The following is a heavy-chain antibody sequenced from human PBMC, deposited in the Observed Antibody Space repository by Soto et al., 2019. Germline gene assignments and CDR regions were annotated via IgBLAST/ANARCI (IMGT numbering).Heavy chain of an antibody. CDR1: GGTFSSYS. J-gene: IGHJ4*02. CDR3: ARDGGRHSGGIDY. D-gene: IGHD1-26*01. CDR2: LIPIFGTA. Sequence: QVQLVQSGAEVKKPGSSVKVSCKASGGTFSSYSINWVRQAPGQGLEWMGELIPIFGTANYAQKFQGRVTITADESTSTAYMELSSLRSEDTAGYYCARDGGRHSGGIDYWGQGTLVTGSS. V-gene: IGHV1-69*01.